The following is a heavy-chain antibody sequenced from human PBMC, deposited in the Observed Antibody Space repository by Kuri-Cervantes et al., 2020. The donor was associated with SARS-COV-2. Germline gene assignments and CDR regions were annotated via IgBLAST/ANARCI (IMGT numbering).Heavy chain of an antibody. V-gene: IGHV3-23*01. J-gene: IGHJ4*02. Sequence: GESLKISCAASGFTFSSNAMSWVRQAPGKGLEWVSGLSGSGVSTYYAESVKGRFTISRDNSENTLYPQMNSLRAEDTAVYYCAKDWDSRGYYLFDHWGQGTLVTVSS. CDR3: AKDWDSRGYYLFDH. CDR2: LSGSGVST. CDR1: GFTFSSNA. D-gene: IGHD3-22*01.